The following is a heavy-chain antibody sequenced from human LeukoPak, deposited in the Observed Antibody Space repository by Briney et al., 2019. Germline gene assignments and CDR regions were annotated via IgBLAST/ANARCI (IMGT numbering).Heavy chain of an antibody. Sequence: SQTLSLTXTXSGGSIASDNYFWSWIRQHPEKGLEWIGYIFYSGTTYYNPSLKSRVTISVDTSKNQFSLKLNSVIAADTAAYYCAREVNEPASADAFDIWGQGTMVTVSS. J-gene: IGHJ3*02. V-gene: IGHV4-31*03. CDR3: AREVNEPASADAFDI. D-gene: IGHD2-2*01. CDR1: GGSIASDNYF. CDR2: IFYSGTT.